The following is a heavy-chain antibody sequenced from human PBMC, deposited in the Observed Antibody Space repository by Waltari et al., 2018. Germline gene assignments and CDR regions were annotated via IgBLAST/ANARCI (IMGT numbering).Heavy chain of an antibody. CDR2: IYHSGST. CDR3: ARCSYMRGRYYFDY. Sequence: QVQLQESGPGLVKPSETLSLTCAVPGYSISSGYYWGWIRQPPGKGLEWIGSIYHSGSTYYNPSLKSRVTISVDTSKNQFSLKLSSVTAADTAVYYCARCSYMRGRYYFDYWGQGTLVTVSS. CDR1: GYSISSGYY. V-gene: IGHV4-38-2*01. D-gene: IGHD3-10*01. J-gene: IGHJ4*02.